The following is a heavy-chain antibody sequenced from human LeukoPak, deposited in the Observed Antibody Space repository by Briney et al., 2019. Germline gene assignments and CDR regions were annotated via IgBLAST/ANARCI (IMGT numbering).Heavy chain of an antibody. J-gene: IGHJ4*02. D-gene: IGHD6-19*01. Sequence: GGSLRLSCVASGFTFSSSWMSWVRQAPGKGLEWVGHIKTDGSETYYVDSLKGRFSISRDNTNSALYLQMNSLRVEDTAVYYCAKNNGWFHLAQWGQGTLVTVSS. CDR1: GFTFSSSW. V-gene: IGHV3-7*03. CDR2: IKTDGSET. CDR3: AKNNGWFHLAQ.